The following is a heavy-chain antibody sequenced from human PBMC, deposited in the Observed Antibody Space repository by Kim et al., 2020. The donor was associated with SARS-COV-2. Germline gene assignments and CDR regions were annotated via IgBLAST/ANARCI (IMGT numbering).Heavy chain of an antibody. Sequence: SETLSLTCTVSSDSFSAYYWSWIRHLPGKGLEWIGYIFYGGDTNYNPSLRSRVTISWDTSTNQFSLDLTSVTDADTAVYYCARSEGRASWHQFDYWGQG. CDR2: IFYGGDT. J-gene: IGHJ4*02. CDR1: SDSFSAYY. CDR3: ARSEGRASWHQFDY. V-gene: IGHV4-59*01.